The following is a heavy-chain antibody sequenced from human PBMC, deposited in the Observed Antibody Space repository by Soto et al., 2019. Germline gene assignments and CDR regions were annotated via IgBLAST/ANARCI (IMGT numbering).Heavy chain of an antibody. D-gene: IGHD2-15*01. CDR1: GFTFNNYA. V-gene: IGHV3-23*01. CDR3: AKSSTSSCYSAMDV. J-gene: IGHJ6*02. Sequence: GGSLRLSCVASGFTFNNYAMTWVRQAPGKGLEWVSVICGSGGTTYYPDSVKGRFTISRDNSKNTLYLQMNSLRAEDTAVYYCAKSSTSSCYSAMDVWGQGTTVTVSS. CDR2: ICGSGGTT.